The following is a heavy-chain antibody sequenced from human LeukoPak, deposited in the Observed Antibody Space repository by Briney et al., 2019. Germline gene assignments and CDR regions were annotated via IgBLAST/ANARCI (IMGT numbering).Heavy chain of an antibody. D-gene: IGHD3-22*01. Sequence: GASVKVSCKASGGTFSSYAISWVRQAPGQGLEWMGGIIPIFGTANYAQKFQGRVTITADESTSTAYMELSSLRSEDTAVYYCAGTEYYYDSSGYYSPWGQGTLVTVSS. J-gene: IGHJ5*02. CDR1: GGTFSSYA. V-gene: IGHV1-69*13. CDR2: IIPIFGTA. CDR3: AGTEYYYDSSGYYSP.